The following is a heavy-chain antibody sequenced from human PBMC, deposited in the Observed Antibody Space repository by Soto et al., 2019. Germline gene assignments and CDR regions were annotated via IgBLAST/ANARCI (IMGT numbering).Heavy chain of an antibody. CDR2: ISYDGSNK. CDR1: GFXLSSYA. D-gene: IGHD5-18*01. V-gene: IGHV3-30*14. CDR3: ARNAEEEWIQLWLPPDY. J-gene: IGHJ4*02. Sequence: XLRLSCAASGFXLSSYARHWVRQAPGKGLEWVAVISYDGSNKYYADSVKGRLTISIDKSKNTLYLQMNSLRAEETAVYYCARNAEEEWIQLWLPPDYWGQGTLGTVS.